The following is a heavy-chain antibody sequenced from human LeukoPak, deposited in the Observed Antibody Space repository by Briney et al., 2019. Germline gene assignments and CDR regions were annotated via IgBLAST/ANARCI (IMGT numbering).Heavy chain of an antibody. D-gene: IGHD2-21*01. J-gene: IGHJ4*02. V-gene: IGHV1-8*03. CDR2: MNPNSGNT. CDR3: ARDDGGEVFDY. Sequence: GASVKVSCKASGYTFTTYDITWVRQATGQGLEWMGWMNPNSGNTAYAQKFQGRVTITRNTSVSTAYMELSSLRSDDTAVYYCARDDGGEVFDYWGQGTLVTVSS. CDR1: GYTFTTYD.